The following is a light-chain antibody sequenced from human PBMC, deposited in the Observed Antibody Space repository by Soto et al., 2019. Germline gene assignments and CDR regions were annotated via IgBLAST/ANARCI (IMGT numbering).Light chain of an antibody. CDR3: QQYFFFPLT. CDR2: DAS. Sequence: DIQMTQSPSTLSAYVGDRVTITCRASQSISSWLAWYQQKPGKAPKLLIFDASSLETGVPSRFSGSGSGTEFTLTISSLQPDDFATYSCQQYFFFPLTFGPGTKVDIK. J-gene: IGKJ3*01. CDR1: QSISSW. V-gene: IGKV1-5*01.